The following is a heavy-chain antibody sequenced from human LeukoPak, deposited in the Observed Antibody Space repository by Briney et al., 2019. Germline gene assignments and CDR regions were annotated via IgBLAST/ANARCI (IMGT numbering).Heavy chain of an antibody. Sequence: PSETLSLTCTVSGGSISSYYWSWIRQPAGKGLEWIGRIYSSGSTNYNPSLKSRVNMSVDTSKNQFSLKLSSVTAADTAVYYCARVEGAPAYYYYYMDVWGKGTTVTVSS. CDR2: IYSSGST. D-gene: IGHD1-26*01. J-gene: IGHJ6*03. V-gene: IGHV4-4*07. CDR1: GGSISSYY. CDR3: ARVEGAPAYYYYYMDV.